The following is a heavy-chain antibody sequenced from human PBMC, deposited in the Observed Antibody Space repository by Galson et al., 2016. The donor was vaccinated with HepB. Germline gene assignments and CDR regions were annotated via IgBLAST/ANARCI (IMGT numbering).Heavy chain of an antibody. CDR2: IFYSGST. D-gene: IGHD3-9*01. J-gene: IGHJ4*02. CDR1: GGSISSFY. CDR3: ARALDYDTFTGHYRPNTYFDF. V-gene: IGHV4-59*01. Sequence: SETLSLTCTVSGGSISSFYWSWIRQTPGKRLEWIGYIFYSGSTTYNPSLESRVTISIDTSKKQFSLKLTSVTAADTGVYYCARALDYDTFTGHYRPNTYFDFWGQGTLVTVSS.